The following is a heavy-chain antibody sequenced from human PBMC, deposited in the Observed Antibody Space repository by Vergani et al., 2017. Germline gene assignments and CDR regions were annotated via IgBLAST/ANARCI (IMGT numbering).Heavy chain of an antibody. D-gene: IGHD3-16*01. J-gene: IGHJ3*02. CDR3: ARQEVLFNAFDI. CDR1: GYTFTSYY. Sequence: QVQLVQSGAEVKKPGASVKVSCKASGYTFTSYYMHWVRQAPGQGLEWMGTINPSGGSTSYAQKFQGRVTMTRDTSTSTVYMELSSLGSEDTAVYYCARQEVLFNAFDIWGQGTMVTVSS. CDR2: INPSGGST. V-gene: IGHV1-46*03.